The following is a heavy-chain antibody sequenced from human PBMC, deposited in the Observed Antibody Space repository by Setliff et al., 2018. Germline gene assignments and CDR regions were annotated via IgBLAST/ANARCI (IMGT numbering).Heavy chain of an antibody. CDR3: AGDKPLQHNYNFWSGYCPY. CDR1: GFTFSSYG. D-gene: IGHD3-3*01. CDR2: IRYDGNNK. Sequence: GGSLRLSCATSGFTFSSYGMHWVRQAPGKGLEWVAFIRYDGNNKYYADSVKGRFTISRDNSKNTLYLQMNSLRPEDTAVYYCAGDKPLQHNYNFWSGYCPYWGQGTLVTVSS. V-gene: IGHV3-30*02. J-gene: IGHJ4*02.